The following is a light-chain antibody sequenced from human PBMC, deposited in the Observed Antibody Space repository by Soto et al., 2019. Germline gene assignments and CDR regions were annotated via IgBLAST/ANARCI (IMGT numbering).Light chain of an antibody. Sequence: QAVVTQEPSLTVSPGGTVTLTCGSSTGDVTSGHWPYWFQQKPGQAPRTLIFDTSKKHSWTPARFSGSLLGGKAALTLSGAQPEDEAEYYCLLSYSGARVFGGGTKVTVL. J-gene: IGLJ3*02. CDR3: LLSYSGARV. CDR1: TGDVTSGHW. V-gene: IGLV7-46*01. CDR2: DTS.